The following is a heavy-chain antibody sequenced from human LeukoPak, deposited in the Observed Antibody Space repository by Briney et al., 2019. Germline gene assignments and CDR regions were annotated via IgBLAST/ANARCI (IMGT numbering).Heavy chain of an antibody. CDR2: VNSDGSST. CDR1: GFTFTSYW. Sequence: PGGSLRLSCAASGFTFTSYWMHWVRQAPGKGLVWVSRVNSDGSSTTYADSVKGRFTISRDNAKNTLYLQMNSLRAEDTAVYYCARGRYYGMDVWGQGTTVTVSS. V-gene: IGHV3-74*01. CDR3: ARGRYYGMDV. J-gene: IGHJ6*02.